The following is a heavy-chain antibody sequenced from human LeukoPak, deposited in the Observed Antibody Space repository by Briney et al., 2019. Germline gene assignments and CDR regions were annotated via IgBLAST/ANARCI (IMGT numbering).Heavy chain of an antibody. CDR3: ARDLGGYPFFMDV. CDR2: IYYSGST. Sequence: SSETLSLTCTVSGGSISSYYWSWIRQPPGKGLEWIGYIYYSGSTNYNPSLKSRVTISVDTSKNQFSLKLSSVTAADTAVYYCARDLGGYPFFMDVWGRGTTVIVSS. V-gene: IGHV4-59*12. CDR1: GGSISSYY. J-gene: IGHJ6*03. D-gene: IGHD2-15*01.